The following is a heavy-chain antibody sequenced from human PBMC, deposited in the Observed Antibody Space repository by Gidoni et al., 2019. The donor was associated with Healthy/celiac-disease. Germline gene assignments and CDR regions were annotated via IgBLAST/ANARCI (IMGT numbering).Heavy chain of an antibody. J-gene: IGHJ4*02. CDR3: TTAPLWGAAAATGY. D-gene: IGHD6-13*01. CDR1: GFTFSNAW. V-gene: IGHV3-15*01. CDR2: IKSKTDGGTT. Sequence: EVQLVESGGGLVKPGGSLRLCCAASGFTFSNAWMSWVRHAPGKALEWVGRIKSKTDGGTTDYAAPVKGRFTISRDDSKNTLYLQMNSLKTEDTAVYYCTTAPLWGAAAATGYWGQGTLVTVSS.